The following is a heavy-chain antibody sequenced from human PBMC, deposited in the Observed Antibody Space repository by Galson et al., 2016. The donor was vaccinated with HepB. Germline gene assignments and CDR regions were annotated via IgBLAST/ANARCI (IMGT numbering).Heavy chain of an antibody. J-gene: IGHJ5*02. CDR1: GFTFGSYW. Sequence: SLRLSCAASGFTFGSYWVSWVRQAPGKGLVWVSRINSDGSSTIYADSVKGRFTISRDSSKNTLFLQMNSLRVEDTAVYYCGRDVGPWGPGTLVTVSS. V-gene: IGHV3-74*01. CDR3: GRDVGP. CDR2: INSDGSST.